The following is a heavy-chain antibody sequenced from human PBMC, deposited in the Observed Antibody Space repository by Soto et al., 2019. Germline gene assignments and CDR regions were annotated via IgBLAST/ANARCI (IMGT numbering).Heavy chain of an antibody. V-gene: IGHV4-59*01. CDR2: IYYSGST. D-gene: IGHD6-6*01. CDR3: AREVGIAARLIHY. CDR1: GGSISSYY. J-gene: IGHJ4*02. Sequence: PSETLSLTCTVSGGSISSYYWSWIRQPPGKGLEWIGYIYYSGSTNYNPSLKSRVTISVDTSKNQFSLKLSSVTAADTAVYYCAREVGIAARLIHYSGPGTMVTV.